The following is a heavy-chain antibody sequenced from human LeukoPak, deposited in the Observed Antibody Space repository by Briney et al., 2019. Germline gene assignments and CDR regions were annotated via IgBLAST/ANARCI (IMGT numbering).Heavy chain of an antibody. D-gene: IGHD3-10*01. V-gene: IGHV3-48*04. CDR2: ISSSGSTI. CDR1: GFTFSIYW. Sequence: PGGSLRLSCAASGFTFSIYWMNWVRQAPGKGLEWVSYISSSGSTIYYADSVKGRFTISRDNAKNSLYLQMNSLRAEDTAVYYCARDPNYYGSGSSTFFDYWGQGTLVTVSS. CDR3: ARDPNYYGSGSSTFFDY. J-gene: IGHJ4*02.